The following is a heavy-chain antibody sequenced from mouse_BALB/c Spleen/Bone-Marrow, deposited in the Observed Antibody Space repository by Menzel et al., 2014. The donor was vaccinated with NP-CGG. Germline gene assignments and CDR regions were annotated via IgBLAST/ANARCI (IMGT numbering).Heavy chain of an antibody. CDR3: ARDDFDY. CDR1: GFSLTGYG. CDR2: IWGDGGT. J-gene: IGHJ2*01. Sequence: QVQLKQSGPGLVAPSQSLSITCTVSGFSLTGYGLNWVRQPPGKGLEWLGMIWGDGGTDYNSALKSRLSISKDNSKSQVFLKMNSLQTDDTARYYCARDDFDYWGQGTTLTVSS. V-gene: IGHV2-6-7*01.